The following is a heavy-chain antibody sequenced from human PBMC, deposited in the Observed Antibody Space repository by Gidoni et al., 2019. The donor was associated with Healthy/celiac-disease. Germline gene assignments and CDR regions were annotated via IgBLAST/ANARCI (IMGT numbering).Heavy chain of an antibody. CDR2: INRDGSST. D-gene: IGHD3-22*01. V-gene: IGHV3-74*01. J-gene: IGHJ5*02. CDR1: GFTFSRYW. CDR3: ARGREAGYYYDSSGYQGNWFDP. Sequence: EVQLVESGGGLVQPGGSLRLSCAASGFTFSRYWMHWVRQAPGKGLVWVSRINRDGSSTSYADSVKGRFTISRDNAKNTLYLQMNSLRAEDTAVYYCARGREAGYYYDSSGYQGNWFDPWGQGTLVTVSS.